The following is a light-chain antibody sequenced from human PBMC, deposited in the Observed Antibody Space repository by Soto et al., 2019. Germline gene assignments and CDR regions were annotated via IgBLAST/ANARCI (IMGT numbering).Light chain of an antibody. Sequence: EIVMTQSPDTLSVSPGEGATLSCRVSQSIRSNLAWYQQRPGQAPRLLMYGASTRADGIPARFTGSGSGTEFTLTISSLQSEDFAVYYCQQYHIWPRWTSGQGTKVELK. V-gene: IGKV3-15*01. CDR3: QQYHIWPRWT. CDR1: QSIRSN. CDR2: GAS. J-gene: IGKJ1*01.